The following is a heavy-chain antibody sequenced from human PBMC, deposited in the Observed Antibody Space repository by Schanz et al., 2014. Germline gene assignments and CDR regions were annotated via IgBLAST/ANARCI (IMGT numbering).Heavy chain of an antibody. J-gene: IGHJ6*02. Sequence: EVQLVESGGGLVKPGGFLRLSCAASGFTFSDAWMSWVRQIPGKGLEWVSAISASGGTTYYADSVKGRFTISRDNAENTLFLQMNSLRAEDTAVYYCLAPDYGMDVWGQGTTVTVSS. CDR2: ISASGGTT. CDR3: LAPDYGMDV. CDR1: GFTFSDAW. V-gene: IGHV3-23*04.